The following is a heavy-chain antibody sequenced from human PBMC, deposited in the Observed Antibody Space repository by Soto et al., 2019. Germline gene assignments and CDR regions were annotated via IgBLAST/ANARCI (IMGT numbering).Heavy chain of an antibody. CDR2: IHYSGST. J-gene: IGHJ4*02. D-gene: IGHD3-10*01. V-gene: IGHV4-39*01. Sequence: QLQLQESGPGLVKPSETLSLTCTVSGGSISSRRYYWGWIRQPPGKGLEWIGSIHYSGSTSYNPSLKTRVTISVDTSKNQFSLNLSSVTAADTAVYYCAGDMVRGVMASYYWGQGTLVTVSS. CDR1: GGSISSRRYY. CDR3: AGDMVRGVMASYY.